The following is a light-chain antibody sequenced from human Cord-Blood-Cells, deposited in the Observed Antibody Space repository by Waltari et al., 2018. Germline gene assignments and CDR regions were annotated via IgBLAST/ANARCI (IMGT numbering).Light chain of an antibody. J-gene: IGLJ3*02. V-gene: IGLV8-61*02. CDR1: SGSVSTSYY. CDR3: VLYMGSGIWV. CDR2: STN. Sequence: QTVVTQEPSFSVSPGGTVTLTCGLSSGSVSTSYYPSWYQQTPGQAPRTLIYSTNTRPSGVPDFFSGSILGNKAALTITGAQADDESDYYCVLYMGSGIWVFGGGTKLTVL.